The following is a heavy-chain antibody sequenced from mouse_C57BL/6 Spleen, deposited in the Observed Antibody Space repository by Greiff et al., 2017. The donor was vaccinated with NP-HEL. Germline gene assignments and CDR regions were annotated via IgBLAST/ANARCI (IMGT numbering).Heavy chain of an antibody. CDR3: ARNTFYYDYTYYYAKDY. V-gene: IGHV1-26*01. CDR2: INPNNGGT. Sequence: EVQLQQSGPELVKPGASVKISCKASGYTFTDYYMNWVKQSHGKSLEWIGDINPNNGGTSYNQKFKGKATLTVDKSSSTAYMELRSLTSEDSAVYYCARNTFYYDYTYYYAKDYWGQGTSVTVSS. CDR1: GYTFTDYY. J-gene: IGHJ4*01. D-gene: IGHD2-4*01.